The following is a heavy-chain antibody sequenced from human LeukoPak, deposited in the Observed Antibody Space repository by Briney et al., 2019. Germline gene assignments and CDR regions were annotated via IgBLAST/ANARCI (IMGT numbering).Heavy chain of an antibody. V-gene: IGHV3-15*01. D-gene: IGHD3-10*01. J-gene: IGHJ4*02. Sequence: PGGSLRLSCAASGFSFSKAWMSGVRQAPGKGREWMGRIKSNSDGGTTDYAAHVKGRFSIPRDDSKNTLYLQMNSLKTEDTAVYYCTLIGIWFRDLQGFHFWGQGTLVTVSS. CDR3: TLIGIWFRDLQGFHF. CDR2: IKSNSDGGTT. CDR1: GFSFSKAW.